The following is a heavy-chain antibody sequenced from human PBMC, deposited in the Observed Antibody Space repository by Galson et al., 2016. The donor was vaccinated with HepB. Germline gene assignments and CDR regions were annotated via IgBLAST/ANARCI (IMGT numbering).Heavy chain of an antibody. CDR2: IGTAADT. CDR1: GFTFSRYD. Sequence: SLRLSCAASGFTFSRYDMHWVRQGIGKGPEWVSGIGTAADTHYPGSVKGRFTISRENARNSLYLQMNSLTAEDTAVYYCVGDVSYKIDYWGLGTLVTVSS. J-gene: IGHJ4*02. D-gene: IGHD1-26*01. CDR3: VGDVSYKIDY. V-gene: IGHV3-13*01.